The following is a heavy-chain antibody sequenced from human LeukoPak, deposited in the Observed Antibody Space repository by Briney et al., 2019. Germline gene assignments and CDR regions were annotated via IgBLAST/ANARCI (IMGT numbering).Heavy chain of an antibody. CDR2: INPNSGGT. D-gene: IGHD6-19*01. CDR3: ARDSRIAVAGRSFDY. V-gene: IGHV1-2*06. Sequence: ASVKVSCKASGYTFTGSYMHWVRQAPGQGLEWMGRINPNSGGTNYAQKLQGRVTMTTDTSTSTAYMELRGLRSDDTAVYYCARDSRIAVAGRSFDYWGQGTLVTVSS. J-gene: IGHJ4*02. CDR1: GYTFTGSY.